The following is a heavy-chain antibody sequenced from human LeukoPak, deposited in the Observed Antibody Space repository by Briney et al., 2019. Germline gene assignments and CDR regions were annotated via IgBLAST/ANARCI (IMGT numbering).Heavy chain of an antibody. J-gene: IGHJ4*02. CDR3: ARVSRYSGYDLGNYYFGY. Sequence: ASVKVSCKASGGTFSSYAISWVRQAPGQGLEWMGGIIPIFGTANYAQKFQGRVTITADESTSTAYMELSSLRSEDTAVYYCARVSRYSGYDLGNYYFGYWGQGTLVTVSS. CDR2: IIPIFGTA. D-gene: IGHD5-12*01. CDR1: GGTFSSYA. V-gene: IGHV1-69*01.